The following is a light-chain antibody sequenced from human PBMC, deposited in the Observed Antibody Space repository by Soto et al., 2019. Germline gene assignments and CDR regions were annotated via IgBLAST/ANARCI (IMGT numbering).Light chain of an antibody. J-gene: IGKJ4*01. CDR2: GAS. Sequence: EIVLTQSPGTLSLSPGERATLSCRASQIVSSNYLAWYQQKPGQAPRLLISGASSRATGIPDRFSGSGSGTYFTLTISRLEPEDFAVYYCQQYGTSPRLTFGGGTKVEIK. V-gene: IGKV3-20*01. CDR1: QIVSSNY. CDR3: QQYGTSPRLT.